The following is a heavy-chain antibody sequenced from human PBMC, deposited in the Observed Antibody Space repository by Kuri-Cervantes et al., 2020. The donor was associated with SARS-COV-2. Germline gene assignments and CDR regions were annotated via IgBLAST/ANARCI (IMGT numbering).Heavy chain of an antibody. CDR3: ATNDYGVSYMDV. D-gene: IGHD4-17*01. J-gene: IGHJ6*03. V-gene: IGHV3-20*01. Sequence: ETLSLTCAASGFTFSSYSMNWVRQAPGKGLEWVSGINRNGGSTGYADSVKGRFTISRDNAKNSLYLQMNSLRAEDTALYHCATNDYGVSYMDVWGKGTTVTVSS. CDR1: GFTFSSYS. CDR2: INRNGGST.